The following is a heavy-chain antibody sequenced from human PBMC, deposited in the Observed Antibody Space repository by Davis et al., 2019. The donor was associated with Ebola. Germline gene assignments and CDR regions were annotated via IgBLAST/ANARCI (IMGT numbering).Heavy chain of an antibody. CDR3: AREYYYGSGSYYKGALSRFDY. J-gene: IGHJ4*02. CDR2: IKQDGSEK. V-gene: IGHV3-7*01. CDR1: GFTFSSYW. Sequence: PGGSLRLSCAASGFTFSSYWMSWVRQAPGKGLEWVANIKQDGSEKYYVDSVKGRFTISRDNAKNSLYLQMNSLRAEDTAVYYCAREYYYGSGSYYKGALSRFDYWGQGTLVTVSS. D-gene: IGHD3-10*01.